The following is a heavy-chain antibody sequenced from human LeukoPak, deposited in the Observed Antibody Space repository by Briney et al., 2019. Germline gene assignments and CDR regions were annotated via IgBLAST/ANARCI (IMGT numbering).Heavy chain of an antibody. CDR2: ILYSGNT. CDR1: GGSISSSSHY. J-gene: IGHJ4*02. D-gene: IGHD3-22*01. V-gene: IGHV4-39*01. CDR3: VRMSSGYSDS. Sequence: SETLSLTCTVSGGSISSSSHYWGWIRQPPGKGLEWLGIILYSGNTYYTPSLKSRLTISIDTSKNQFSLNLSSVTAADTAVYYCVRMSSGYSDSWGQGTLVTASS.